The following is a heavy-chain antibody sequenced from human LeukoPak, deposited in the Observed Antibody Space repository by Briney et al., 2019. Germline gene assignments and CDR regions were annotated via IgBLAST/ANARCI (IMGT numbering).Heavy chain of an antibody. CDR1: GFAFSSYN. V-gene: IGHV3-21*06. Sequence: PGGTLRLSCAASGFAFSSYNMKWVRQAPGKGLEWVSFISTTSTYIYYADSVKGRFTVSRDNSKNLLYLQMDSLRVEDTAVYYCARAGTCSSTSCNGGIEYWGQGTLVTVSS. CDR3: ARAGTCSSTSCNGGIEY. CDR2: ISTTSTYI. J-gene: IGHJ4*02. D-gene: IGHD2-2*01.